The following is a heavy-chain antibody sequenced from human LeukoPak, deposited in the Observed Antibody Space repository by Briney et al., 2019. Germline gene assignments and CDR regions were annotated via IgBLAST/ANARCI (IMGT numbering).Heavy chain of an antibody. CDR3: ARDSRD. CDR2: IKQDGSEK. CDR1: GFTFSSYE. V-gene: IGHV3-7*01. Sequence: GGSLRLSCAASGFTFSSYEMNWVRQAPGKGLEWVANIKQDGSEKYYVDSVKGRFTISRDNAKNSLYLQMNSLRAEDTAVYYCARDSRDWGQGTLVTVSS. J-gene: IGHJ4*02. D-gene: IGHD2-2*01.